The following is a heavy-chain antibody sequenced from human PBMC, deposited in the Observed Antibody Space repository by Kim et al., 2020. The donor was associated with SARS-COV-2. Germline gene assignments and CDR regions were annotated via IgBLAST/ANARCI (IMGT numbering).Heavy chain of an antibody. Sequence: ASMKVSCKASGYTFTSYGISWVRQAPGQGLEWMGWISAYNGNTNYAQKLQGRVTMTTDTSTSTAYMELRSLRSDDTAVYYCARGGVVATTTRNWFDPWGQGTLVTVSS. D-gene: IGHD5-12*01. V-gene: IGHV1-18*04. CDR1: GYTFTSYG. CDR2: ISAYNGNT. CDR3: ARGGVVATTTRNWFDP. J-gene: IGHJ5*02.